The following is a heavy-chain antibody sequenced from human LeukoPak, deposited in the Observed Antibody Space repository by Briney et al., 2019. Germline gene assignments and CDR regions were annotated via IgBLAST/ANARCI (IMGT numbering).Heavy chain of an antibody. J-gene: IGHJ4*02. CDR2: ISYDGSNK. Sequence: PGGSLRLSCVASGFTFSSYAMHWVRQAPGKGLEWVAVISYDGSNKYYADSVKGRFTISRDNSKNTLYLQMNSLRAEDTAVYYCASMSRDGYNLRYWGQGTLVTVSS. V-gene: IGHV3-30*01. CDR3: ASMSRDGYNLRY. CDR1: GFTFSSYA. D-gene: IGHD5-24*01.